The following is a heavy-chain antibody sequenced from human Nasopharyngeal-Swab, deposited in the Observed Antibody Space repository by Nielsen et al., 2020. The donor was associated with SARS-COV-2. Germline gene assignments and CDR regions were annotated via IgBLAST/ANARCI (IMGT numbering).Heavy chain of an antibody. Sequence: ETLSPTCTVSGGSISSSSYYWGWVRQAPGKGLDWVSSISSTSVYIYYADSVKGRFTISRDNAKNSLYLQMNSLRAEDTAVYFCARGATGTTPPFDYWGQGTLVTVSS. CDR3: ARGATGTTPPFDY. J-gene: IGHJ4*02. V-gene: IGHV3-21*01. D-gene: IGHD1-1*01. CDR2: ISSTSVYI. CDR1: GGSISSSSYY.